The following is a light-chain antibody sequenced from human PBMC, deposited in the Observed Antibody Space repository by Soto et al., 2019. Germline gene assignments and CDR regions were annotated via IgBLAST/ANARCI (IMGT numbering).Light chain of an antibody. CDR3: LSYAGTSMV. J-gene: IGLJ2*01. V-gene: IGLV2-23*02. CDR2: DVN. Sequence: QSALTQPASVSGSPGQSITISCTGTSSDVGNYNLVSWYQQYPGKVPKLMIYDVNKRPSGISNRFSGSKSGNTASLTVSGLQAEDEADYYCLSYAGTSMVFGGGTKLPVL. CDR1: SSDVGNYNL.